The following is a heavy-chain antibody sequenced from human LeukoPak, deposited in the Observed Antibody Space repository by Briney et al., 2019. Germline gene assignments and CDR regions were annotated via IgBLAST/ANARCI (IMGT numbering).Heavy chain of an antibody. CDR3: ARAGGTTGTSALHFGWFDP. Sequence: ASVKVSCKASGYTFTGYYMHWVRQAPGQGLEWMGWINPNSGGTNYAQKFQGRVTMTRDTSISTAYMELSRLRSDDTAVYYCARAGGTTGTSALHFGWFDPWGQGTLVTVSS. CDR2: INPNSGGT. V-gene: IGHV1-2*02. D-gene: IGHD1-1*01. CDR1: GYTFTGYY. J-gene: IGHJ5*02.